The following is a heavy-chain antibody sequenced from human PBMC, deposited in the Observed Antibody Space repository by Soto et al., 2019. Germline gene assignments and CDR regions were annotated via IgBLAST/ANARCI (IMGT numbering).Heavy chain of an antibody. CDR1: GFSLITIGMC. D-gene: IGHD2-2*02. Sequence: SGPTLVNPTQTLTLTCTFSGFSLITIGMCVSWIRQPPGKALEWLALIDWDDDKYYSTSLKTRLTISKDTSKNQVVLTMTNMDPVDTATYYCARAARHCSSTSCYTPFDYWGQGTLVTVS. CDR2: IDWDDDK. J-gene: IGHJ4*02. V-gene: IGHV2-70*01. CDR3: ARAARHCSSTSCYTPFDY.